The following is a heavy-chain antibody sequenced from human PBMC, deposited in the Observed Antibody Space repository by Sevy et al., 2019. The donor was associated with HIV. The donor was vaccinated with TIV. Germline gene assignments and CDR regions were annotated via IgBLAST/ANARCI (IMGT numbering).Heavy chain of an antibody. CDR1: GGSISSTSYY. CDR2: IYYTGNT. J-gene: IGHJ5*02. CDR3: ARQSWYTSGWFWFDP. Sequence: SETLSLTCSVSGGSISSTSYYWGWIRQPPGKGLEWIGTIYYTGNTYYNPSLKSRVTISVDTSKNRFSLKLGSVTAADTAVYYCARQSWYTSGWFWFDPWGQGTLVIVSS. D-gene: IGHD6-19*01. V-gene: IGHV4-39*01.